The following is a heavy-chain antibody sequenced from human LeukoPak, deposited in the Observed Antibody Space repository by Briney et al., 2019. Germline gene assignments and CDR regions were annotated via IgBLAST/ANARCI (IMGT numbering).Heavy chain of an antibody. CDR1: GGSISSNY. Sequence: SETLPLTCTVSGGSISSNYWSWIRQPPGKGLEWIGYIYYSGYTNYNPSLKSRVTISVDTSNNQFSLKLSSVTAADTAVYYCARHFDHVGSGIYEYWGQGTLVTVSS. V-gene: IGHV4-59*08. J-gene: IGHJ4*02. CDR2: IYYSGYT. CDR3: ARHFDHVGSGIYEY. D-gene: IGHD3-10*01.